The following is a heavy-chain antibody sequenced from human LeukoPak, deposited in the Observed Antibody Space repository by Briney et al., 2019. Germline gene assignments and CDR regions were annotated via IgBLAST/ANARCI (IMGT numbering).Heavy chain of an antibody. V-gene: IGHV4-59*08. CDR2: IYYSGST. J-gene: IGHJ6*02. Sequence: SETLSLTCTVSVGSISSYYWSWIRQPPPRGLEWIGYIYYSGSTNYNPSLQSRVTISIDTYKNQLSLKMRSVTAAETAVYYCARLKSARDPIVVVPAAIGPRRDYYYYYGMDVWGQGTTVTVSS. D-gene: IGHD2-2*01. CDR3: ARLKSARDPIVVVPAAIGPRRDYYYYYGMDV. CDR1: VGSISSYY.